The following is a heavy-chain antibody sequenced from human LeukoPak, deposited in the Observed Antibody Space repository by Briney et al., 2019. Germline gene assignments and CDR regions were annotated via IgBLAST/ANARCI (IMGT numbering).Heavy chain of an antibody. D-gene: IGHD3-9*01. CDR3: ASPYDILTGYLYYMDV. J-gene: IGHJ6*03. V-gene: IGHV3-23*01. CDR2: ISDSGDIT. CDR1: GFTFTSYA. Sequence: GGSLRLSCAASGFTFTSYAMSWVRQAPGKGLEWVSSISDSGDITYYADSVTGRFTISRDNSKNTLYLQMNSLRAEDTAVYYCASPYDILTGYLYYMDVWGKGTTVTVSS.